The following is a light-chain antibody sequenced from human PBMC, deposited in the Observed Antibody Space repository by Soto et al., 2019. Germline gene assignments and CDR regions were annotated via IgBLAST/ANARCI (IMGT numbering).Light chain of an antibody. CDR3: CSYVSCSTTFV. CDR1: SRDVGSYNL. V-gene: IGLV2-23*02. Sequence: QSALTQPASVSGSPGQSITISCTGTSRDVGSYNLVSWYQQYPGKAPKVMIFEVTKRPSGVSNRFSGSKSGNTASLTISGLQAEDEADYYCCSYVSCSTTFVFGPGTKLTVL. J-gene: IGLJ1*01. CDR2: EVT.